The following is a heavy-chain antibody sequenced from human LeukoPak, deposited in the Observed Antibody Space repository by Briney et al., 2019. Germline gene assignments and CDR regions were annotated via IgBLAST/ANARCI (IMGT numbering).Heavy chain of an antibody. V-gene: IGHV3-7*01. CDR1: EFSFSSYW. D-gene: IGHD1-20*01. CDR3: ARDHSNNYNSLYYYYYMDV. J-gene: IGHJ6*03. CDR2: IKQDGSEE. Sequence: GGSLRLSCAASEFSFSSYWMSWVRQAPGKGLEWVANIKQDGSEEYYVDSMKGRFTISRDNAKNSLYLQMNSLRAEDTAVYYCARDHSNNYNSLYYYYYMDVWGKGTTVTVSS.